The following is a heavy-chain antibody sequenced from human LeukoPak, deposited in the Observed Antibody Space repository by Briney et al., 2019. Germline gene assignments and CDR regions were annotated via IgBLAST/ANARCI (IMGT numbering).Heavy chain of an antibody. Sequence: SETLPLTCTVSGGSISSYYWSWIRQPPGKGLEWTGYIYNSGSTNYNPSLKSRVTISIDTSKNQFSLKLSSVTAADTAVYYCARSDYYGSGSFGPSIFDYWGQGTLVTVSS. D-gene: IGHD3-10*01. CDR3: ARSDYYGSGSFGPSIFDY. J-gene: IGHJ4*02. CDR1: GGSISSYY. V-gene: IGHV4-59*01. CDR2: IYNSGST.